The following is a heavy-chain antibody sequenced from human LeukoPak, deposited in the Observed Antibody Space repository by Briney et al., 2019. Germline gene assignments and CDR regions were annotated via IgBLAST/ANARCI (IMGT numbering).Heavy chain of an antibody. D-gene: IGHD5-18*01. CDR1: GYTFTSYD. CDR2: MNPNSGNT. J-gene: IGHJ4*02. V-gene: IGHV1-8*01. Sequence: ASVTVSCKASGYTFTSYDINWVRQAPGQGLEWMGWMNPNSGNTGYAQKFQGRVTMTRNNTISTAYMELSSLRSEDTAVYYCARVDGYSYGGNFDYWGQGTLVTVSS. CDR3: ARVDGYSYGGNFDY.